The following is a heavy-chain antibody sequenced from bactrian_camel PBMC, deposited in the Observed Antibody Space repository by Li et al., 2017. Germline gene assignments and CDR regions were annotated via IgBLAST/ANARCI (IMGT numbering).Heavy chain of an antibody. D-gene: IGHD8*01. CDR3: AADFYPSAADFGRKWSRARSYSY. V-gene: IGHV3S40*01. J-gene: IGHJ4*01. Sequence: VQLVESGGGLVQPGGSLRLSCAASGFAFGRYGMSWVRQAPGKGLEGVSTVDSGGGSTLYADSVKGRFTFSRDNAKKTVYLQMNNLKPEDTGMYYCAADFYPSAADFGRKWSRARSYSYWGQGTQVTVS. CDR1: GFAFGRYG. CDR2: VDSGGGST.